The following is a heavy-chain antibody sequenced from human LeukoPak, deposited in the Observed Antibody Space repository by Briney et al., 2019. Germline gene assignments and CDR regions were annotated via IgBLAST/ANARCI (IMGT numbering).Heavy chain of an antibody. D-gene: IGHD2-2*02. CDR3: AKGNCRGTSCYSDY. CDR2: IYTTGST. V-gene: IGHV3-53*01. J-gene: IGHJ4*02. CDR1: GLTVRTNS. Sequence: GGFLRLSCAASGLTVRTNSMGWVRQAPGKGLEWVSVIYTTGSTYYEDSVNGRFLISRDNSKNTLDLQMNSLRAEDTAVYYCAKGNCRGTSCYSDYWGQGTLVTVSS.